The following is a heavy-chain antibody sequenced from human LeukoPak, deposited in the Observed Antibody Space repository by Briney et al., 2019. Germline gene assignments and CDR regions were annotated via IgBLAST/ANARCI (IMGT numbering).Heavy chain of an antibody. CDR2: ISSSSSYI. CDR3: ARGYGSGGIDY. D-gene: IGHD3-10*01. Sequence: GGSLGLSCAASGFTFSSYSMNWVRQAPGKGLEWVSSISSSSSYIYYADSVKGRFTISRDNAKNSLYLQMNSLRAEDTAVYYCARGYGSGGIDYWGQGTLVTVSS. V-gene: IGHV3-21*01. CDR1: GFTFSSYS. J-gene: IGHJ4*02.